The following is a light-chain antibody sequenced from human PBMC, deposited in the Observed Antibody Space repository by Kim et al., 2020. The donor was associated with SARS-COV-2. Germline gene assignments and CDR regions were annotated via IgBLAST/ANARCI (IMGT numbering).Light chain of an antibody. V-gene: IGKV1-27*01. J-gene: IGKJ3*01. CDR2: VAS. CDR3: QKYVSGPPFT. Sequence: DIQMTQSPSSLSASVGDRVTITCRASQDISNYVAWYQQKPGKVPMLLIYVASTLQSGVSSRFSGSGSGADFSLTISSLQPQDVATYFCQKYVSGPPFTFGPGTKVDIK. CDR1: QDISNY.